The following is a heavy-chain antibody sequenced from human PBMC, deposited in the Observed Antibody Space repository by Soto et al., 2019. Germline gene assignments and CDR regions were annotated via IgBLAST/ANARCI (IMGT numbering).Heavy chain of an antibody. D-gene: IGHD5-18*01. Sequence: QVQLVQSGAEVKKPGASVKVSCKASGYTFTGYYMHWVRQAPGQGLEWMGWINPNSGGTNYAQKFQGRVTMTRDTSISTAYMELSRLRSDDTAVYYCARDCTAMVNADLPNYGMDVWGQGTTVTVSS. CDR1: GYTFTGYY. J-gene: IGHJ6*02. CDR2: INPNSGGT. V-gene: IGHV1-2*02. CDR3: ARDCTAMVNADLPNYGMDV.